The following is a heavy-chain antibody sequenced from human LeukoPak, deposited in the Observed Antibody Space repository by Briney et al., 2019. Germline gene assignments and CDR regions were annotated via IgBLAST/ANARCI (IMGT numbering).Heavy chain of an antibody. CDR1: GFTFGDYA. J-gene: IGHJ4*02. CDR3: TRYGEYVPDYFDY. D-gene: IGHD4-17*01. V-gene: IGHV3-49*03. Sequence: GGSLRLSCTASGFTFGDYAMSWFRQAPGKGLEWVGFIRSKAYGGTTEYAASVKGRFIISRDDPKSIAYLQMNSLKTEDTAVYYCTRYGEYVPDYFDYWGQGTLATVSS. CDR2: IRSKAYGGTT.